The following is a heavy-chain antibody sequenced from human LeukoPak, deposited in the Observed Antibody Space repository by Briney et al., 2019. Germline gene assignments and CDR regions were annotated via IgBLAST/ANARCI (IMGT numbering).Heavy chain of an antibody. Sequence: GGSLRLSCAASGFTFSSYPMHWVRQAPGKGLQYVSAISTNGDSTYCASSVKGRFTISRDNSKNTLYLQMGSLRAEDMAVYYCARGLYYGSGTYYFDYWGQGTLVTVSS. CDR3: ARGLYYGSGTYYFDY. V-gene: IGHV3-64*01. D-gene: IGHD3-10*01. CDR1: GFTFSSYP. J-gene: IGHJ4*02. CDR2: ISTNGDST.